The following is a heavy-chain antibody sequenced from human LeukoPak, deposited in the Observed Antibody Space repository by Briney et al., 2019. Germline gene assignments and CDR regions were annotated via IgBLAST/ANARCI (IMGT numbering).Heavy chain of an antibody. CDR2: IIPIFGTA. V-gene: IGHV1-69*13. J-gene: IGHJ3*02. D-gene: IGHD2-21*01. Sequence: ASVKVSCKASGYTFTSYGISWVRQAPGQGLEWMGGIIPIFGTANYAQKFQGRVTITADESTSTAYMELSSLRSEDTAVYYCARVVLHGSYCGGDCYYGAFDIWGQGTMVTVSS. CDR1: GYTFTSYG. CDR3: ARVVLHGSYCGGDCYYGAFDI.